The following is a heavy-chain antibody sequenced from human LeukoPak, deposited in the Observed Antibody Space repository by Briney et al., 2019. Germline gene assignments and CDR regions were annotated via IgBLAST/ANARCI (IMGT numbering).Heavy chain of an antibody. CDR3: ASDMGQYYDSSGYYSWYFDL. CDR1: GGSISSHY. Sequence: SETLSLTCTFSGGSISSHYWSWIRQPPGKGLELIGHADNSGSTNYNPSLRSRVTISLDTSKNQFSLKVNTVTAADTAVYYCASDMGQYYDSSGYYSWYFDLWGRGTLVTVSS. V-gene: IGHV4-59*11. J-gene: IGHJ2*01. D-gene: IGHD3-22*01. CDR2: ADNSGST.